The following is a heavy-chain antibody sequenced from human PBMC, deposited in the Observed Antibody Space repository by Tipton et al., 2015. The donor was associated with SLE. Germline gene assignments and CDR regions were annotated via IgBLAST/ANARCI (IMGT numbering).Heavy chain of an antibody. CDR1: GFTFSSYA. D-gene: IGHD6-19*01. CDR2: ISYDGSNK. J-gene: IGHJ4*02. Sequence: SLRLSCAASGFTFSSYAMHWVRQAPGKGLEWVAVISYDGSNKYYADSVKGRFTISRDNSKNTLYLQMNSLRAEDTAVYYCARGPQQWPLFFAYWGQGTLVTVSS. V-gene: IGHV3-30-3*01. CDR3: ARGPQQWPLFFAY.